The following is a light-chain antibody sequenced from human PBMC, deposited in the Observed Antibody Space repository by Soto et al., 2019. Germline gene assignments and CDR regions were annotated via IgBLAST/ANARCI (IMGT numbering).Light chain of an antibody. V-gene: IGLV2-8*01. CDR2: EVT. J-gene: IGLJ3*02. Sequence: QSALTQPPSASGSPGQSVTISCTGTSSDVGAYNYVSWYQQYPGKAPKLLIYEVTKRPSGVPDRFSGSKSGNTASLTVSGLQAADEADYYCSSYAGSYTWVFGGGTKLTVL. CDR1: SSDVGAYNY. CDR3: SSYAGSYTWV.